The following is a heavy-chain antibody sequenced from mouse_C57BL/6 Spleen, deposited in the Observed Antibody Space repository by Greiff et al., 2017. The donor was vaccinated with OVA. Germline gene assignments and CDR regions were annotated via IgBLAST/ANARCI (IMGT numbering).Heavy chain of an antibody. CDR3: ARGDKGYFDY. J-gene: IGHJ2*01. Sequence: VQLQQSGAELVRPGTSVKLSCKASGYTFTSYWMHWVKQRPGQGLEWIGVIDPSDSYTNYNQKFKGKATLTVDTSSSTAYMQRSSLTSEDSAVYYCARGDKGYFDYWGQGTTLTVSS. CDR1: GYTFTSYW. V-gene: IGHV1-59*01. CDR2: IDPSDSYT.